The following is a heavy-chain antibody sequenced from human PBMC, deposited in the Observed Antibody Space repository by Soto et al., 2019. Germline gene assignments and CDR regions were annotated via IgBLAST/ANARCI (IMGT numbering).Heavy chain of an antibody. D-gene: IGHD3-16*01. Sequence: EVQLLDSGGGLVQPGGSLRLSCAASGFTFSNYAMTWVRQRPGTGLEWVSGISGSGGRSYYADSGKSRFTISRDNSKSTLYLQMNSLRAEDTAVYYCATAYFVWSSEQPYYFDYWGQGTLVTVAS. CDR3: ATAYFVWSSEQPYYFDY. J-gene: IGHJ4*02. V-gene: IGHV3-23*01. CDR1: GFTFSNYA. CDR2: ISGSGGRS.